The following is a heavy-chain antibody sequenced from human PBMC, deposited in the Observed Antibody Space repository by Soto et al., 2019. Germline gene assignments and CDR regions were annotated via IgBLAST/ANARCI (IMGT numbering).Heavy chain of an antibody. CDR1: GFTFSGHW. CDR2: IKQDGSAT. V-gene: IGHV3-7*01. CDR3: ARDRAFCSGTNCRRGSIYYYYMDV. J-gene: IGHJ6*03. D-gene: IGHD2-2*01. Sequence: EVHLVESGGGLGRPGGSLRLSCAASGFTFSGHWMSWVRQAPGKGLEWVAHIKQDGSATFYVGSVKGRFTISRDNAKNSLDLQMNSLRAEDTALYYCARDRAFCSGTNCRRGSIYYYYMDVWGNGTTVTVSS.